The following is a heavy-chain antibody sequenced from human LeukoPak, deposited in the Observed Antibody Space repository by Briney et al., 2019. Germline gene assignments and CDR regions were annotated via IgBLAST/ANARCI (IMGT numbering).Heavy chain of an antibody. CDR3: ARGTNWNYFDH. CDR1: GFTFSSYG. CDR2: IWYDGSNK. Sequence: GRSLRLSCGASGFTFSSYGMHWVRQAPGKGLEWVAVIWYDGSNKYYAASVKGLFTISRDNSANTLYLQMNSLRGEDTAVYYCARGTNWNYFDHWGQGTPVTVSS. J-gene: IGHJ4*02. V-gene: IGHV3-33*01. D-gene: IGHD1-20*01.